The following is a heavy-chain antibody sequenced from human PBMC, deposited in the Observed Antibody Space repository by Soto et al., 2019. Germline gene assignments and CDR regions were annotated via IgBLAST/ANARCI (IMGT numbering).Heavy chain of an antibody. V-gene: IGHV3-30*09. CDR2: ISYDGSNK. J-gene: IGHJ6*02. CDR3: ARARYCSGGNCNQDGYYYGMGV. Sequence: QVQLVESGGGVVQPGRSLRLSCAASGFTFSSYAMYWVRQAPGKGLEWVTIISYDGSNKYYTDSVKGRFAISRDNSKNALYVQMNSLRYEDAAVYYCARARYCSGGNCNQDGYYYGMGVWGLGTTVTVS. CDR1: GFTFSSYA. D-gene: IGHD2-15*01.